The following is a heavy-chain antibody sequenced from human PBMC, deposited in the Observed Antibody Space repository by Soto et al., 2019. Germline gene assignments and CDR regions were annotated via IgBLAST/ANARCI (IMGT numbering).Heavy chain of an antibody. CDR1: GYTFTTYD. CDR3: ARRKERSVPHYFDY. CDR2: MNPYTGNT. V-gene: IGHV1-8*01. J-gene: IGHJ4*02. Sequence: QVQLVQSGAEVKEPGASVKVSCKASGYTFTTYDICWMRQAPGQGLEWMGWMNPYTGNTGYAQKFQGRVTVTRNTSMSTVYMEMSGLRLDYTAVYYCARRKERSVPHYFDYWGKGSQATSSS. D-gene: IGHD6-25*01.